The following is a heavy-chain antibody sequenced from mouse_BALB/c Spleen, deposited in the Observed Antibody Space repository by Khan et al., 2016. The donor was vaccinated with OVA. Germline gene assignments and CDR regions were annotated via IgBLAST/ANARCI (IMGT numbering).Heavy chain of an antibody. V-gene: IGHV1-7*01. J-gene: IGHJ2*01. CDR3: ARDRIDY. Sequence: QVQLKQSGAEQAKPGASVKMSCKTSGYTFSRYWMHWVKQRPGQGLEWIGYINPTSGYTEYNEKFKDKATLSADKSSSTAYMQLTSLTSEDSAVYYCARDRIDYWGQGTTLTVSS. CDR2: INPTSGYT. CDR1: GYTFSRYW.